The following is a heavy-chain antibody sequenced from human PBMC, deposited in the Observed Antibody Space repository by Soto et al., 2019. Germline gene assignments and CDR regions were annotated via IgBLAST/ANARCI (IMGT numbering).Heavy chain of an antibody. CDR1: GYTFTSYG. Sequence: ASVKVSCKASGYTFTSYGISGVRQAPGQGLEWMGWISAYNGNTNYAQKLQGRVTMTTDTSTSTAYMELRSLRSDDTAVYYCARDTSAAGTGWFDPWGQGTLVTVSS. V-gene: IGHV1-18*04. J-gene: IGHJ5*02. D-gene: IGHD6-13*01. CDR2: ISAYNGNT. CDR3: ARDTSAAGTGWFDP.